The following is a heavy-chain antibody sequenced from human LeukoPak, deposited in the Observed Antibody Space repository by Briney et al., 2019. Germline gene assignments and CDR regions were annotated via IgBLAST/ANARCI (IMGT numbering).Heavy chain of an antibody. CDR2: INPNSGGT. D-gene: IGHD2-15*01. Sequence: ASVKVPCKASGYTFTGDYMHWVRQAPGQGLEWMGWINPNSGGTNYAQKFQGRVTMTRDTSISTAYMELSRLTSDDTAVYYCARAGGGLDYWGQGTLVTVSS. CDR3: ARAGGGLDY. V-gene: IGHV1-2*02. J-gene: IGHJ4*02. CDR1: GYTFTGDY.